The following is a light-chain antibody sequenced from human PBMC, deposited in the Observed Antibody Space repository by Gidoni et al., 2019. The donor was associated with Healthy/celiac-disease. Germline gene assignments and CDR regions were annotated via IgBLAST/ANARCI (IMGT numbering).Light chain of an antibody. V-gene: IGKV1-33*01. CDR2: DAS. J-gene: IGKJ4*01. CDR3: QQYDNLPRT. CDR1: QDISNY. Sequence: DIQMTQSPSSLSASVGDRVTITCQASQDISNYLNWYQQKPGKAPKLLIYDASNLETGVPSRFSGSGSGTDFTFTISSLQPEDIATYYCQQYDNLPRTFGGGTKVGSN.